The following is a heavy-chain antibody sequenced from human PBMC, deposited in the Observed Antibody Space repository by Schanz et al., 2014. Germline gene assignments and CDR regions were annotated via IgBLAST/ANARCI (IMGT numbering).Heavy chain of an antibody. CDR3: AKNQYDDVDLSSFYFDF. V-gene: IGHV3-23*04. CDR1: GFTFSSYA. CDR2: ISGGGGST. Sequence: EVQLVASGGGLVQPGGSLRLSCAASGFTFSSYAMSWVRQAPGKGLEWVSAISGGGGSTYYADSVKGRFTISRDNSKNTLYLQMNSLRAEDTAIYYCAKNQYDDVDLSSFYFDFWGQGTLVTVSS. J-gene: IGHJ4*02. D-gene: IGHD3-10*02.